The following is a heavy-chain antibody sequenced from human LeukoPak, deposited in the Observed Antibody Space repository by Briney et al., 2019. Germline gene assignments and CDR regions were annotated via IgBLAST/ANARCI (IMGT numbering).Heavy chain of an antibody. J-gene: IGHJ4*02. CDR3: AKAAHYDFWSGYDY. D-gene: IGHD3-3*01. V-gene: IGHV3-30*02. Sequence: GGSLRLSCAASGFTFSSYGMHWIRQAPGKGLEWVAFIRYDGSNKYYTDSVKARFTISRDNSKNTLYLQMNSLRAEDTAVYYCAKAAHYDFWSGYDYWGQGTVVTVSS. CDR1: GFTFSSYG. CDR2: IRYDGSNK.